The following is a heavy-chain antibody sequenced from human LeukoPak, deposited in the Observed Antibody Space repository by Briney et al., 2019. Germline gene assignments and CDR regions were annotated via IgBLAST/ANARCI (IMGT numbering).Heavy chain of an antibody. CDR2: ISGSNSYI. D-gene: IGHD3-22*01. CDR3: AKDPTHYRVWDDYDSTVLSY. CDR1: GFTFNSYS. Sequence: GGSLRLSCAASGFTFNSYSMNWVRQAPGKGLEWVPSISGSNSYIYYADSMKGRFTISRDNSKNTLYLRMNSLRAADTAVYYCAKDPTHYRVWDDYDSTVLSYWGQGTLVTISS. V-gene: IGHV3-21*01. J-gene: IGHJ4*02.